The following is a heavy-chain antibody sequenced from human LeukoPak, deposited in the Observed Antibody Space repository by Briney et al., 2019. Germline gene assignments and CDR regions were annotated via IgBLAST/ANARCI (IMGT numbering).Heavy chain of an antibody. D-gene: IGHD6-13*01. CDR3: AKAQHSSIWGYFDY. V-gene: IGHV3-23*01. Sequence: WGSLRLSCAASGFTFTNYAMSWVRQTPGKGLEWVSTTTGTTTATYHADSVKGRFTISRDNSQNTLYLQMNSLRAEDTAVFYCAKAQHSSIWGYFDYWGQGTLVTVSS. J-gene: IGHJ4*02. CDR2: TTGTTTAT. CDR1: GFTFTNYA.